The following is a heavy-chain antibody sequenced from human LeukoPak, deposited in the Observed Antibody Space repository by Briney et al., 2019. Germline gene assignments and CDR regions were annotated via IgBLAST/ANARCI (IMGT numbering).Heavy chain of an antibody. CDR2: IFPGHGGA. CDR3: SRDVGFTWFDP. Sequence: ASVKVSCMASGYTFTSYYIHWIRQAPGQGLEWMVSIFPGHGGATYAQTFEGRVSIYTDMSTSTVYMEIYSLTSEDTALYFCSRDVGFTWFDPWGQGTLVTVAS. CDR1: GYTFTSYY. V-gene: IGHV1-46*01. D-gene: IGHD5-12*01. J-gene: IGHJ5*02.